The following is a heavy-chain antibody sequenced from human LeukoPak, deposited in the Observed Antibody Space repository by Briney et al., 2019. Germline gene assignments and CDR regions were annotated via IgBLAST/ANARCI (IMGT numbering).Heavy chain of an antibody. V-gene: IGHV3-33*01. CDR3: ARDRSGYSDAFDI. D-gene: IGHD6-13*01. CDR1: GFTFSRYG. Sequence: GGSLRLSCAASGFTFSRYGMHWVRQAPGKGLEWVAVIWYDGSNKYYADSVKGRFTISRDNSKNTLYLQMNSLRAEDTAVYYCARDRSGYSDAFDIWGQGTMVTVSS. J-gene: IGHJ3*02. CDR2: IWYDGSNK.